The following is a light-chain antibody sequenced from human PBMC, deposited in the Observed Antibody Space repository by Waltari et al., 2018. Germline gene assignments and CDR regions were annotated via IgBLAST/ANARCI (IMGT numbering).Light chain of an antibody. CDR2: GKN. Sequence: SSELTQAPAVSVALGQTVRITCQGDNLKNYYASWYQQKAGQAPILVIYGKNTRPSGIPARFSGSTSGNTASLTITGAQATDEAVYYCDSRDSSDNHVVFGGGTKVTVL. CDR1: NLKNYY. CDR3: DSRDSSDNHVV. V-gene: IGLV3-19*01. J-gene: IGLJ2*01.